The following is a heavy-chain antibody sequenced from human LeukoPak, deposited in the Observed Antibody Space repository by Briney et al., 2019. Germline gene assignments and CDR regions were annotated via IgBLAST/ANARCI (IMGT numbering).Heavy chain of an antibody. CDR1: GFTFDDYG. V-gene: IGHV3-20*04. CDR3: GSCSKTTCSGIINN. J-gene: IGHJ4*02. D-gene: IGHD2-2*01. Sequence: GGSLRLSCAASGFTFDDYGMSWVRQAPGKGLEWVSGINWNGGSTGYADSVKGRFTISRDNAKNTLYLQMNSLRAEDTAVYYCGSCSKTTCSGIINNWGRGTLVTVSS. CDR2: INWNGGST.